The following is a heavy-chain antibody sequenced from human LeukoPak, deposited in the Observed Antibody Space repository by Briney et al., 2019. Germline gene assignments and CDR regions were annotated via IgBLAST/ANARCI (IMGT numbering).Heavy chain of an antibody. CDR3: TRDRSVVTRIMDV. Sequence: SHTLSLTCTVSGGSISSGDYYWSWIRQAPGKGLEWIGYIYYSGTTYSNPSLKSRVTISVDTSKNQFSLKLSSGTAADTAVYYCTRDRSVVTRIMDVWGKGTTVTVSS. D-gene: IGHD3-22*01. V-gene: IGHV4-30-4*08. CDR1: GGSISSGDYY. CDR2: IYYSGTT. J-gene: IGHJ6*04.